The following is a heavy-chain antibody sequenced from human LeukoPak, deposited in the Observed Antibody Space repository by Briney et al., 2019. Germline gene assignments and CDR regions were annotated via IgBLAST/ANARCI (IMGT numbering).Heavy chain of an antibody. D-gene: IGHD3-10*01. CDR2: IYPGDSDT. CDR1: GYSFTSYW. J-gene: IGHJ5*02. CDR3: ARFWGEVRGVITHPPPNWFDP. Sequence: GESLKISCKGSGYSFTSYWIGWVRQMPGKGLEWMGIIYPGDSDTRYSPSFQGQVTISADKSISTAYLQWSGLKASDTAMYYCARFWGEVRGVITHPPPNWFDPWGQGTLVTVSS. V-gene: IGHV5-51*01.